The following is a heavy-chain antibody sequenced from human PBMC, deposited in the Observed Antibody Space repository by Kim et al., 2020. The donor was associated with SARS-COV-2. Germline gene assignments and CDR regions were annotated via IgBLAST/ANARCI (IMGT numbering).Heavy chain of an antibody. CDR2: ISSSSSYI. J-gene: IGHJ3*02. V-gene: IGHV3-21*01. CDR3: HPGTAAAGTSDAFDI. CDR1: GFTFSSYS. Sequence: GGSLRLSCAASGFTFSSYSMNWVRQAPGKGLEWVSSISSSSSYIYYADSVKGRFTISRDNAKNSLYLQMNSLRAEDTAVYYCHPGTAAAGTSDAFDIWGQGTMVTVSS. D-gene: IGHD6-13*01.